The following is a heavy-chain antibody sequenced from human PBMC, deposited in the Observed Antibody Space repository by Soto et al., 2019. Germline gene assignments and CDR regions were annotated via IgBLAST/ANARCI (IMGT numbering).Heavy chain of an antibody. CDR2: ISRTSNVI. Sequence: HPGGALRLSCAASGFTFSSENMIWLRQAPGKGLEWVSFISRTSNVIYYVDSVKGRFTTSRDNGKNLLFLQMNDLRGEDTAVYYCARGTYYSGDNGYYYFDSWGKGTLVTVSS. CDR3: ARGTYYSGDNGYYYFDS. CDR1: GFTFSSEN. V-gene: IGHV3-48*01. D-gene: IGHD3-3*01. J-gene: IGHJ4*02.